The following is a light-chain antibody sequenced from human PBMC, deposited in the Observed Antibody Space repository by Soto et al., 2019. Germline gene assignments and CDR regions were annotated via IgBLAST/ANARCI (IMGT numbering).Light chain of an antibody. V-gene: IGKV2-28*01. J-gene: IGKJ5*01. CDR2: LGA. Sequence: IVMTQSPLSLPVTPGEPASISCGSSQSLLHSNGYHFLGWYLQKPGQSPQLLSYLGASRSSGVPDRFSGSGSGTDCTLKIDRVEAEDVATYYCMQGLQTPPTFGQGTRLE. CDR1: QSLLHSNGYHF. CDR3: MQGLQTPPT.